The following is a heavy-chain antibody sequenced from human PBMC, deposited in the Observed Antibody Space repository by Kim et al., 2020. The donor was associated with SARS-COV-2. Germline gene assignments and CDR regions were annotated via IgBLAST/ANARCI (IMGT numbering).Heavy chain of an antibody. CDR3: AHSKRSGSYYLGNFDY. Sequence: PSLKSRLTITKDTSKNQVVLTMTNMDPVDTATYYCAHSKRSGSYYLGNFDYWGQGTLVTVSS. V-gene: IGHV2-5*01. J-gene: IGHJ4*02. D-gene: IGHD3-10*01.